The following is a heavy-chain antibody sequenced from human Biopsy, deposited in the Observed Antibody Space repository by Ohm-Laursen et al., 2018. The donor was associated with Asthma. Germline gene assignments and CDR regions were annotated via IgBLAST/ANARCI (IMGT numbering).Heavy chain of an antibody. Sequence: GTLSLTCTVSGDSISSSSHYWNWIRQPPGKGLEWIGEIDQSGYTNYNPSLKSRVTISADTSKNQFHLNLSSVTAADTAVYFCARAAITGIRGWFDPWGQGTQVTVSS. CDR1: GDSISSSSHY. V-gene: IGHV4-39*06. D-gene: IGHD1-20*01. CDR3: ARAAITGIRGWFDP. J-gene: IGHJ5*02. CDR2: IDQSGYT.